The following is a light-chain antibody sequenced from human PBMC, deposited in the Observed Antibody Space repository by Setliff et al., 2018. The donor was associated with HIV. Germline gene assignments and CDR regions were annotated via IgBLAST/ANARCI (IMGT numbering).Light chain of an antibody. J-gene: IGLJ1*01. CDR1: SSNIGAGFD. V-gene: IGLV1-40*01. Sequence: QSVLTQPPSVSGAPGQRVTISCTGSSSNIGAGFDVHWYQQLPGTAPKLLIYLNNNRPSGVPDRFSGSKSGTSASLAITGLQAEDEADYYCQSNDSSLSGSYVFGTGTKVTVL. CDR3: QSNDSSLSGSYV. CDR2: LNN.